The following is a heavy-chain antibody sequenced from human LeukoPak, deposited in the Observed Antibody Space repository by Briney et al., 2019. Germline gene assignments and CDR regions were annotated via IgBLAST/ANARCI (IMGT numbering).Heavy chain of an antibody. CDR2: IKQDGSEK. CDR3: ARGYCSGGSCDPLDY. D-gene: IGHD2-15*01. Sequence: GGSLRLSCAASGFTFSSYWMSWVRQAPGKGLEWVANIKQDGSEKYYVDSVKGRFTISRDNAKNSLYLQMNSLRAEDTAVYYCARGYCSGGSCDPLDYWGQGTLVTVSS. V-gene: IGHV3-7*01. J-gene: IGHJ4*02. CDR1: GFTFSSYW.